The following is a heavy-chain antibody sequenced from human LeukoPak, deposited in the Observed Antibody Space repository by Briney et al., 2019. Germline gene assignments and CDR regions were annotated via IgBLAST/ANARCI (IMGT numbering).Heavy chain of an antibody. CDR2: IKQDGSEK. Sequence: PGGSLRLSCAASGFIFRNYWMTWVRQAPGKGLEWVANIKQDGSEKYYVDSVKGRFTISRDNAKNSLYLQMNSLRAEDTAVYYCARMGYYYGSGRDFDYWGQGTLVTVSS. V-gene: IGHV3-7*02. CDR1: GFIFRNYW. D-gene: IGHD3-10*01. CDR3: ARMGYYYGSGRDFDY. J-gene: IGHJ4*02.